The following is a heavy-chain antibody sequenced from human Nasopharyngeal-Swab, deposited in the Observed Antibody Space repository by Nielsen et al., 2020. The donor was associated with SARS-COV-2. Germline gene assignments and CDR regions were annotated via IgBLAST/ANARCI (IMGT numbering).Heavy chain of an antibody. V-gene: IGHV3-23*01. D-gene: IGHD3-10*01. CDR3: ARDHVLPDAFDI. CDR1: GFTFSSYA. CDR2: ISGSGGST. J-gene: IGHJ3*02. Sequence: GESLKISCAASGFTFSSYAMSWVRQAPRKGLEWVSAISGSGGSTYYADSVKGRFTISRDNSKNTLYLQMNSLRAEDTAVYYCARDHVLPDAFDIWGQGTMVTVSS.